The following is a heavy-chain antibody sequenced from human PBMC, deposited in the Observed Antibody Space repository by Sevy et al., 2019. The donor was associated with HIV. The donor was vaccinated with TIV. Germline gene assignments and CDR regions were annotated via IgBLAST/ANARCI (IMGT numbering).Heavy chain of an antibody. J-gene: IGHJ6*03. CDR2: ISGSGGST. D-gene: IGHD3-9*01. Sequence: GGSLRLSCAASGFTFSSYAMSWVRQAPGKGLEWVSAISGSGGSTYYADSVKGRFTISRDNSKNTLYLQMNSLRAEDTAVYYCAKVVYAILTGYSMVGGYYYMDVWGKGTTVTVSS. CDR1: GFTFSSYA. CDR3: AKVVYAILTGYSMVGGYYYMDV. V-gene: IGHV3-23*01.